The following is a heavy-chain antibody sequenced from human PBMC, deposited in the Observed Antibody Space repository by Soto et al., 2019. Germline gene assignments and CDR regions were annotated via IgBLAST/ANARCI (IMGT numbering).Heavy chain of an antibody. CDR1: GGTFSSYA. V-gene: IGHV1-69*06. J-gene: IGHJ3*02. Sequence: QVQLVQSGAEVKKPGSSVKVSCKASGGTFSSYAISWVRQAPGQGLEWMGGIIPIFGTANYAQKFQGRVTITADKSTSTAYMELSSLRSEDTVVYHCASRGGALGPGAFDIWGQGTMVTVSS. CDR3: ASRGGALGPGAFDI. D-gene: IGHD3-16*01. CDR2: IIPIFGTA.